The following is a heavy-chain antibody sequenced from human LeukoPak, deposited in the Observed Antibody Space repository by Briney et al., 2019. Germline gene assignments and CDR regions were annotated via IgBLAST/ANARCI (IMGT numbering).Heavy chain of an antibody. CDR1: GYTFTGYY. D-gene: IGHD6-19*01. J-gene: IGHJ4*02. Sequence: GGSVKDSCKASGYTFTGYYMHWVRQAPGRGLEWMGWINPNSGGTNYAQKFQGRVTMTRDTSIRTAYMELSRLRSDDTAVYYCASQWLVTRGMDYWGQGTLVTVSS. CDR2: INPNSGGT. CDR3: ASQWLVTRGMDY. V-gene: IGHV1-2*02.